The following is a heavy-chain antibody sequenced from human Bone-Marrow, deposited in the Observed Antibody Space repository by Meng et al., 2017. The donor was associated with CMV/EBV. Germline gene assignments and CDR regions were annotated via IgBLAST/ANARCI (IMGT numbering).Heavy chain of an antibody. Sequence: GESLKISCTPSGFTFRDYGISWVRQAPGKGLEWVSYIDVSGATMYYADSVKGRFTISRDNADNSLFLQMNSLRADDTAIYYCVSGLDPPFDNWGQGILVTVSS. CDR1: GFTFRDYG. CDR2: IDVSGATM. J-gene: IGHJ4*02. D-gene: IGHD3/OR15-3a*01. CDR3: VSGLDPPFDN. V-gene: IGHV3-48*03.